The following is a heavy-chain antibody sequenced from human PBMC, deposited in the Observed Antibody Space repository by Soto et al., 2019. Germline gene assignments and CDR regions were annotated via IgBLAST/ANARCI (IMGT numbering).Heavy chain of an antibody. Sequence: SETLSLTCTVSRDSITSYYWGWIRQPPGKGLEWIGFIYYGESTNYNTSLNNRDTISVDRSKSQFSLELSSVTAADTAVYYCARGGDGMFRIVREVIIAGDYYVMDVWGQGTTVTVSS. CDR2: IYYGEST. J-gene: IGHJ6*02. V-gene: IGHV4-59*01. CDR3: ARGGDGMFRIVREVIIAGDYYVMDV. D-gene: IGHD3-10*02. CDR1: RDSITSYY.